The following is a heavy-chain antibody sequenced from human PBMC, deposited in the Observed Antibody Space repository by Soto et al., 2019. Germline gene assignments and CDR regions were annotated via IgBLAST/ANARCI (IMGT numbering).Heavy chain of an antibody. Sequence: QVQLVESGGGVVQPGRSLRLSCVASGFTFSSYGMHWVRQAPGKGLEWVAVIWHDGTNKYYADSVKGRFTISRDNSKNTLYLQMNSLRAEDTAVYYCARWGTATAGVDYWGQGTLVTVSS. CDR1: GFTFSSYG. CDR2: IWHDGTNK. V-gene: IGHV3-33*01. J-gene: IGHJ4*02. D-gene: IGHD6-13*01. CDR3: ARWGTATAGVDY.